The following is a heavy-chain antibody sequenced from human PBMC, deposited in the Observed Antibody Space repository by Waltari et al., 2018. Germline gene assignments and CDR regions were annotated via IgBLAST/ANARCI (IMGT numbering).Heavy chain of an antibody. CDR2: IKEDGGEK. J-gene: IGHJ6*02. V-gene: IGHV3-7*01. D-gene: IGHD6-25*01. CDR1: GFSFSSYW. CDR3: ASVQRRWSMDV. Sequence: EVQLVESGGGLVQSGDSLRLSCAASGFSFSSYWMNWVRQTPGNGLEWVANIKEDGGEKYYVDSVKGRFTISRDNAKNSLYLQMNSLSVEDTALYFCASVQRRWSMDVWGQGTTVTVSS.